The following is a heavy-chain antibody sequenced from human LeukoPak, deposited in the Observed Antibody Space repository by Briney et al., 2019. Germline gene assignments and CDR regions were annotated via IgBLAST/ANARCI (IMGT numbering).Heavy chain of an antibody. CDR2: INSNSGGT. Sequence: GASVKVSCKASGYTFTGYYMHWVRQAPGQGLEWMGWINSNSGGTKYAQKFQGRVTMTRDTSISTAYIELSNLRSDDTAVYYCAKTGGYCSGGSCYTDWFDPWGQGTLVTVSS. CDR1: GYTFTGYY. V-gene: IGHV1-2*02. J-gene: IGHJ5*02. CDR3: AKTGGYCSGGSCYTDWFDP. D-gene: IGHD2-15*01.